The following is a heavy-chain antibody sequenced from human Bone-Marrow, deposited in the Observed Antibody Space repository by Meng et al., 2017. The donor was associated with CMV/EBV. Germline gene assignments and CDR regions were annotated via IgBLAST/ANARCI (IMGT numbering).Heavy chain of an antibody. Sequence: GESLKISCAASGFTFSSYSMNWVRQAPGKGLEWVSSISSSSSYIYYADSVKGRFTISRDNSKNTLYLQMNSLRAEDTAVYYCAKDASRLGDGYNTNWGQGTLVTVSS. CDR3: AKDASRLGDGYNTN. CDR2: ISSSSSYI. J-gene: IGHJ4*02. D-gene: IGHD5-24*01. V-gene: IGHV3-21*04. CDR1: GFTFSSYS.